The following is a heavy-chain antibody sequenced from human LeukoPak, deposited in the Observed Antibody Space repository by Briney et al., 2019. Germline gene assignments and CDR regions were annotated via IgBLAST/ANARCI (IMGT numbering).Heavy chain of an antibody. V-gene: IGHV1-2*02. Sequence: GASVKVSCKASGYTFTGYYMHWVRQAPGQGLEWMGWINPNSGGTNYAQKFQGRVTMTRDTSISTAYMELSRLRSDDTAVYYCARDLLVGFLEWLPQSGFDPWGQGTLVTVSS. CDR1: GYTFTGYY. CDR2: INPNSGGT. J-gene: IGHJ5*02. CDR3: ARDLLVGFLEWLPQSGFDP. D-gene: IGHD3-3*01.